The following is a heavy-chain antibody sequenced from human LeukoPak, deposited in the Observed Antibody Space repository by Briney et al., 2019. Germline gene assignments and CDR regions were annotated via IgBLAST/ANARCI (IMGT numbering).Heavy chain of an antibody. CDR3: ARDDCSSTSCYVGYYYGMDV. CDR1: GFTFSSYA. CDR2: ISYDGSNK. D-gene: IGHD2-2*01. Sequence: GRSLRPSCAASGFTFSSYAMHWVRRAPGKGLEWVAVISYDGSNKYYADSVKGRFTISRDNSKNTLYLQMNSLRAEDTAVYYCARDDCSSTSCYVGYYYGMDVWGQGTTVTVSS. V-gene: IGHV3-30-3*01. J-gene: IGHJ6*02.